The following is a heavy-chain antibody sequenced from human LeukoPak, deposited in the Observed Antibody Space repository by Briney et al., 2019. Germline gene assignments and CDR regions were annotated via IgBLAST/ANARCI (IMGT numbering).Heavy chain of an antibody. CDR3: ARVGLAATFDY. Sequence: SETLSLTCTVSGGSISSYYWSWIRQPPGEGLEWIGYIYYSGSTNYNPSLKSRVTISVDTSKNQFSLKLSSVTAADTAVYYCARVGLAATFDYWGQGTLVTVSS. V-gene: IGHV4-59*01. CDR2: IYYSGST. J-gene: IGHJ4*02. CDR1: GGSISSYY. D-gene: IGHD3-3*02.